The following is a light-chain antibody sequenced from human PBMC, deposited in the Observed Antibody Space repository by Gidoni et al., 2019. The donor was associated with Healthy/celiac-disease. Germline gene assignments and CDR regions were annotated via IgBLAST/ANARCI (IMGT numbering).Light chain of an antibody. Sequence: QSALTQPASVSGSPGQSITISCTGTSSDVGSYNLVSWYQQHTGKAPKLMIYEGSKRPSGVSNRFSGSKSGNTASLTSSGLQAEDEADYYCCSYAGSSTFVFGGGTKLTVL. CDR1: SSDVGSYNL. CDR3: CSYAGSSTFV. CDR2: EGS. J-gene: IGLJ2*01. V-gene: IGLV2-23*01.